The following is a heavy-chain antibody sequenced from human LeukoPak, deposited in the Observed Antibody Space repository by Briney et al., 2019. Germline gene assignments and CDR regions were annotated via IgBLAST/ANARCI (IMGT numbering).Heavy chain of an antibody. Sequence: GGSLRLSCAASGSTFDDYAMHWVRQAPGKGLEWVSGISWNSGSIGYADSVKGRFTISRDNSKNTLYLQMNSLRAEDTAVYYCAKDWELGYCSSTSCFFDYWGQGTLVTVSS. D-gene: IGHD2-2*01. CDR2: ISWNSGSI. V-gene: IGHV3-9*01. CDR1: GSTFDDYA. CDR3: AKDWELGYCSSTSCFFDY. J-gene: IGHJ4*02.